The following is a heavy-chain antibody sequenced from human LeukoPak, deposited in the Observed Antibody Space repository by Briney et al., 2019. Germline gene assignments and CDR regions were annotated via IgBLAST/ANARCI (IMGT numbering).Heavy chain of an antibody. V-gene: IGHV4-34*01. Sequence: PSETLSLTCAVYGGSFSGYYWSWIRQPPGKGLEWIGEINHSGSTNYNPSLKSRVTISVDTSKNQFSLKLSSVTAADTAVYYCASPGWSADAFDVWGQGTMVTVSS. CDR1: GGSFSGYY. D-gene: IGHD6-19*01. CDR3: ASPGWSADAFDV. CDR2: INHSGST. J-gene: IGHJ3*01.